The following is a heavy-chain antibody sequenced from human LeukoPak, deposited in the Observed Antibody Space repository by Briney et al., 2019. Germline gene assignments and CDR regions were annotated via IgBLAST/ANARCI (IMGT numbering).Heavy chain of an antibody. D-gene: IGHD3-22*01. CDR1: GFPFSSYG. V-gene: IGHV3-33*06. CDR2: IWYDGSNE. J-gene: IGHJ4*02. Sequence: GGSLRLSCAASGFPFSSYGMHWVRQAPGRGLEWVAIIWYDGSNEYYADSVKGRFTISRDNSKNTLYLQMNSLRVEDTAVYYCAKDFSYCDSSGGGPDYWGQGTLVTVSS. CDR3: AKDFSYCDSSGGGPDY.